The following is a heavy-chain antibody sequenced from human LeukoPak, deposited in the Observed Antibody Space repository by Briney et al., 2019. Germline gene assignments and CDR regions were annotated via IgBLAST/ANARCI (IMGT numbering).Heavy chain of an antibody. CDR3: ARGNVVVPAASPIDY. CDR2: ISAYNGNT. D-gene: IGHD2-2*01. CDR1: GYTFTSYG. J-gene: IGHJ4*02. Sequence: AASVKVSCTASGYTFTSYGISWVRQAPGQGLEWMGWISAYNGNTNYAQKLQGRVTMTTDTSTSTAYMELRSLRSDDTAVYYCARGNVVVPAASPIDYWGQGTLVTVSS. V-gene: IGHV1-18*01.